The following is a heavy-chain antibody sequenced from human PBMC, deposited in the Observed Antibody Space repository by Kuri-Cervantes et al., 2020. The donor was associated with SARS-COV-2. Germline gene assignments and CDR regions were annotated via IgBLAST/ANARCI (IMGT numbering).Heavy chain of an antibody. D-gene: IGHD2-2*01. Sequence: SETLSLTCTVSGGSISSSSYYWGWIRQPPGKGLEWIGSIYYSGSTYYNPSLKSRVTISVDTSKNQFSLKLSSVTAADTAVYYCAREGSDIVVVPAAIRVYYYMDVWGKGTTVTFSS. CDR2: IYYSGST. CDR1: GGSISSSSYY. CDR3: AREGSDIVVVPAAIRVYYYMDV. J-gene: IGHJ6*03. V-gene: IGHV4-39*01.